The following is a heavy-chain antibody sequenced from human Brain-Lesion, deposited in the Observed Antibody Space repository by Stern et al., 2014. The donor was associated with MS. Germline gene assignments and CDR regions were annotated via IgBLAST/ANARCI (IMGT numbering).Heavy chain of an antibody. J-gene: IGHJ6*02. CDR2: IKQDGTEK. V-gene: IGHV3-7*01. CDR3: ARVYNTIYGIVTQRGSGMDV. D-gene: IGHD3-3*01. CDR1: GFTFGNYW. Sequence: VQLVESGGGLVQPGGSLTISCTAAGFTFGNYWMTWVRQAPGKGLEWVANIKQDGTEKNYVDSVKGRFTISRDNARNSLYLQINSLRVEDTALYYCARVYNTIYGIVTQRGSGMDVWGQGTTVIVSS.